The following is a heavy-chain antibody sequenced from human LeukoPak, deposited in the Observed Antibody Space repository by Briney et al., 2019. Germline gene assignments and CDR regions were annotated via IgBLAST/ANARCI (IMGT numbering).Heavy chain of an antibody. Sequence: GGSLRLSCAASGFTFSSYSMNWVRQAPGKGLEWVSSISSSSSYIYYADSVKGRFTISRDNAKNSLYLQMNSLRAEDTAVYYCARGGSSSYYYMDVWGKGTTVTVSS. CDR3: ARGGSSSYYYMDV. CDR1: GFTFSSYS. V-gene: IGHV3-21*01. J-gene: IGHJ6*03. CDR2: ISSSSSYI. D-gene: IGHD6-13*01.